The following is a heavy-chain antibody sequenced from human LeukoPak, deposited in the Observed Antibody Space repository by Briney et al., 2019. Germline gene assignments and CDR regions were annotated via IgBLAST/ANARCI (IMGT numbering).Heavy chain of an antibody. D-gene: IGHD3-3*01. J-gene: IGHJ4*02. CDR3: ARVEPSLRFLEWTSDY. V-gene: IGHV3-21*01. CDR2: ISRSSIYI. Sequence: PGGSLRLSCAASGFTFSSYSMNWVRQAPGKGREWVSSISRSSIYIYYAHSVKGRFTISRDNAKNTLYLQMNSLRAEDTAVYYCARVEPSLRFLEWTSDYWGQGTLVTVSS. CDR1: GFTFSSYS.